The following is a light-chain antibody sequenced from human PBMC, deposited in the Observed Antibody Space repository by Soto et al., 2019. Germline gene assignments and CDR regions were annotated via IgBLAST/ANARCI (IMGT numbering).Light chain of an antibody. CDR2: DNN. CDR3: GTWDSTQRAAV. CDR1: SSNIGRYY. Sequence: QSVLTQPPSVSAAAGQKVSVSCSGSSSNIGRYYVSWYRHFPGTGPKLLIYDNNQRPSGIPDRFSGSKSGTSATLVISGLQTGDEADYYCGTWDSTQRAAVFGGGTKLTVL. V-gene: IGLV1-51*01. J-gene: IGLJ3*02.